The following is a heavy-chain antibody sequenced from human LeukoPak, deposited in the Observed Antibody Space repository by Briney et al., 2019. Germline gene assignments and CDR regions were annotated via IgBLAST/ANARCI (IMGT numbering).Heavy chain of an antibody. CDR3: AKDLTFGGVISSYYFDY. J-gene: IGHJ4*02. D-gene: IGHD3-16*01. CDR1: GFTFSNFG. Sequence: GGSLRLSCAASGFTFSNFGMHWVRQAPGKGLEWVAFIRYDGSNKYYADSVKGRFTISRDNSKNTLYLQMNSLRAEDTAVYYCAKDLTFGGVISSYYFDYWGQGTLVTVSS. CDR2: IRYDGSNK. V-gene: IGHV3-30*02.